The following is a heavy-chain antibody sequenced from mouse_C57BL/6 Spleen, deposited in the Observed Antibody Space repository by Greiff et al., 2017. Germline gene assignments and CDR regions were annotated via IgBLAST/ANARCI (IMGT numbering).Heavy chain of an antibody. Sequence: QVQLQQPGADLVKPGASVKVSCKASGYTFTSYWMHWVKQRPGPGLEWIGRIHPSDSGPNYNQKFKGKATLTVDKSSSTAYMQLSSLTSEDAAVYYCAIGDDGYYEGAMDYWGQGTSVTVSS. D-gene: IGHD2-3*01. V-gene: IGHV1-74*01. J-gene: IGHJ4*01. CDR3: AIGDDGYYEGAMDY. CDR1: GYTFTSYW. CDR2: IHPSDSGP.